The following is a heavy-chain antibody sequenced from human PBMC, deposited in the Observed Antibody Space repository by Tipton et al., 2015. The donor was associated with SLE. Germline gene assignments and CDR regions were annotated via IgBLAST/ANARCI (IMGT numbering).Heavy chain of an antibody. Sequence: SLRLSCAASGFTFSSYAMHWVRQAPGKGLEWVAVISYDGSNKYYADSVKGRFTISRDNSKNTLYLQLNSLRVEDTAIYFCARVGRLQVTNGAFDMWGQGTMVTVSS. CDR1: GFTFSSYA. CDR3: ARVGRLQVTNGAFDM. V-gene: IGHV3-30*04. J-gene: IGHJ3*02. D-gene: IGHD2-8*01. CDR2: ISYDGSNK.